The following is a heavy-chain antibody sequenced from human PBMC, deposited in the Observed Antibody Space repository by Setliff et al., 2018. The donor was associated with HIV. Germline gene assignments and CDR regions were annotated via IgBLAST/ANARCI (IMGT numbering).Heavy chain of an antibody. J-gene: IGHJ4*02. CDR1: GFTFNTYG. D-gene: IGHD6-6*01. CDR3: AREEYTQYYFDY. Sequence: GGSLRLSCSASGFTFNTYGMSWVRQAPGKGLEWVAVISYDGSNKFYADSVKGRFTISRDNSKNTLYLQMNSLRAEDTAVYYCAREEYTQYYFDYWGQGTLVTVSS. V-gene: IGHV3-30*03. CDR2: ISYDGSNK.